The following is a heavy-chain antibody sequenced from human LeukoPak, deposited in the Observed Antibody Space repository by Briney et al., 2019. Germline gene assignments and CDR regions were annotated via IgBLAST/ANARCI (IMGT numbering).Heavy chain of an antibody. CDR1: GGSISSSSYY. V-gene: IGHV4-39*07. CDR2: IYYSGST. CDR3: AREDSSGRDAFDI. J-gene: IGHJ3*02. D-gene: IGHD6-19*01. Sequence: PSETLSLTCTVSGGSISSSSYYWGWIRQPPGKGLEWIGSIYYSGSTYYNPSLKSRVTISVDTSKNQFSLKLSSVTAADTAVYYCAREDSSGRDAFDIWGQGTMVTVSS.